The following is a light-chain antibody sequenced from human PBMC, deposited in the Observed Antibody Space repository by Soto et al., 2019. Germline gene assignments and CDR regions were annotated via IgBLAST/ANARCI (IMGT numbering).Light chain of an antibody. CDR3: QQSFSTPRT. V-gene: IGKV1-39*01. J-gene: IGKJ1*01. CDR2: AAS. Sequence: DIPLTQSPPSLSASIGGGIPLXWRASQAISNYLNWYQQKPGKASKLLIYAASSLQSGVPSRLSGSGSGTDFTLTITGLQPEDFATYSCQQSFSTPRTFGLGTKVDIK. CDR1: QAISNY.